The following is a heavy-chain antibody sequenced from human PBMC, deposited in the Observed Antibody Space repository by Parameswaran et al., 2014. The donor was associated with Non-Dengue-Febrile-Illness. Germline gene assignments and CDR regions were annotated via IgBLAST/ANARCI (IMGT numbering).Heavy chain of an antibody. Sequence: RWIRQPPGKGLEWIGYIYYSGSTYYNPSLKSRVTISVDTSKNQFSLKLSSVTAADTAVYYCATQRWDYYMDVWGKGTTVTVSS. D-gene: IGHD6-13*01. CDR3: ATQRWDYYMDV. V-gene: IGHV4-31*02. CDR2: IYYSGST. J-gene: IGHJ6*03.